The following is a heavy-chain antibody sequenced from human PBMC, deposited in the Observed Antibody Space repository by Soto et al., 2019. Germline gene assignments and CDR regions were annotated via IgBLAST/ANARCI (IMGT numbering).Heavy chain of an antibody. Sequence: ASVKVSCKASGYNFNSYGVAWVRQAPGQGLEWMGWISGYNGNFMYAEKVEERVTMTTSTAYMELRSLRSDDTAVYFCAREADIVPTPGGDYWGQGTLVTVSS. D-gene: IGHD5-12*01. CDR2: ISGYNGNF. CDR1: GYNFNSYG. V-gene: IGHV1-18*04. J-gene: IGHJ4*02. CDR3: AREADIVPTPGGDY.